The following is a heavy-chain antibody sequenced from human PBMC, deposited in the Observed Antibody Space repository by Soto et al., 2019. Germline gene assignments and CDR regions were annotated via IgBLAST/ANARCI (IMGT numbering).Heavy chain of an antibody. J-gene: IGHJ6*02. Sequence: GGSLRLSCAASGFTFSSYWMSWVRQAPGKGLEWVANIKQDGSEKYYVDSVKGRFTISRDNAKNSLYLQMNSLRAEDTAVYYCARFAVPEWLRFVWPMTPSSDYYYYGMDVWGQGTTVTVSS. CDR2: IKQDGSEK. CDR3: ARFAVPEWLRFVWPMTPSSDYYYYGMDV. CDR1: GFTFSSYW. V-gene: IGHV3-7*04. D-gene: IGHD5-12*01.